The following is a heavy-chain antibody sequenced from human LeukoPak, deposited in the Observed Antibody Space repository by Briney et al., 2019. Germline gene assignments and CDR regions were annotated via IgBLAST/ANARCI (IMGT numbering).Heavy chain of an antibody. J-gene: IGHJ4*02. Sequence: ASVKVSCKASGGTFSSYAISWVRQAPGQGLEWMGGIIPIFGTANYAQKFQGRVTITADESTGTAYMELSSLRSEDTAVYYCARVARTTRYYFDYWGQGTLVTVSS. CDR2: IIPIFGTA. D-gene: IGHD4-17*01. CDR3: ARVARTTRYYFDY. CDR1: GGTFSSYA. V-gene: IGHV1-69*13.